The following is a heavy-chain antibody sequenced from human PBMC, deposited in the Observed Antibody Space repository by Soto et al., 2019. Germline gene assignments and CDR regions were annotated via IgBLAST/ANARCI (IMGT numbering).Heavy chain of an antibody. CDR1: GGSISSYY. CDR2: IYTSGST. CDR3: ARYRSSSWHYYYGMDV. J-gene: IGHJ6*02. Sequence: QVQLQESGPGLVKPSETLSLTCTVSGGSISSYYWSWIRQPAGKGWEWIGRIYTSGSTNYNPSLKSRVTMSLDTSENQFSLKLSSVTAADTAVYYCARYRSSSWHYYYGMDVWGQGTTVTVSS. D-gene: IGHD6-6*01. V-gene: IGHV4-4*07.